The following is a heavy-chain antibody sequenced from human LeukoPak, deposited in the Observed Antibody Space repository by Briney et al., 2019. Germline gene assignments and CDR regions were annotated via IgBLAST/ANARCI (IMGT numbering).Heavy chain of an antibody. J-gene: IGHJ4*02. CDR3: ARLRRNSDKSGFYYYYDY. CDR2: ISYSGSSP. Sequence: GGSLRLSCAASGIRFDRYAMTWVRQAPGKGLEWVSAISYSGSSPYYGDSVKGRFTISRDNAKNSLYLQMNSLRAEDTGVYYCARLRRNSDKSGFYYYYDYWGQGTLVTVSS. D-gene: IGHD3-22*01. CDR1: GIRFDRYA. V-gene: IGHV3-23*01.